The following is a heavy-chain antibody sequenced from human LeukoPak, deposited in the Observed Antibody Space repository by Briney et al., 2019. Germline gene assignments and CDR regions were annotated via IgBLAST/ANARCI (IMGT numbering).Heavy chain of an antibody. CDR2: ISWNSGSI. CDR1: GFTFDDYA. V-gene: IGHV3-9*01. J-gene: IGHJ4*02. D-gene: IGHD1-26*01. CDR3: AKDSSGSYREFDY. Sequence: GGSLRLSCAASGFTFDDYAMHWVRQAPGKGLEWVSGISWNSGSIGYADSVKGRFTISRDNAKNSLYLQMNSLRAEDTALYYCAKDSSGSYREFDYWGQGTLVTVSS.